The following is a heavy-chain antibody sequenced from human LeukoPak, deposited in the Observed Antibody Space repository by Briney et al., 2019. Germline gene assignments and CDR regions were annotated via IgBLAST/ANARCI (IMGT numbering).Heavy chain of an antibody. CDR1: GFTFSSYG. V-gene: IGHV3-23*01. J-gene: IGHJ3*02. CDR3: AKDFSYYYDSSGYSVVFDI. CDR2: ISGSGGST. D-gene: IGHD3-22*01. Sequence: GGSLRLSCAASGFTFSSYGMSWVRQAPGKGLEWVSAISGSGGSTYYADSVKGRFTISRDNSKNTLYLQMNSLRAEDTAVYYCAKDFSYYYDSSGYSVVFDIWGQGTMVTVSS.